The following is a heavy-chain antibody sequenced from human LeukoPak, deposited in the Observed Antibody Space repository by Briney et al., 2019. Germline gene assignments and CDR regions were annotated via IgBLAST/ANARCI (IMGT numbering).Heavy chain of an antibody. J-gene: IGHJ6*02. CDR2: INHSGST. V-gene: IGHV4-34*01. Sequence: SETLSLTCAVYGGSFSGYYWSWIRQPPGKGLEWIGEINHSGSTNYNPSLKSRVTISVDTSKNQFSLKLSSVTAADTAVYYCARAGRRNFYLIPDYYYYGMDVWGQGTTVTVSS. CDR3: ARAGRRNFYLIPDYYYYGMDV. D-gene: IGHD2-15*01. CDR1: GGSFSGYY.